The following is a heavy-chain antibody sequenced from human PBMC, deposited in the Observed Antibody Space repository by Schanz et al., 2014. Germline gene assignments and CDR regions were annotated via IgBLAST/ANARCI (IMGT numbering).Heavy chain of an antibody. J-gene: IGHJ3*01. Sequence: VQLVESGGGLVQPGRSLRLSCTASGFTFRGHAMHWVRQAPGKGLEKVAAISTDGTNTYYAASVRGRFTISRDNSKNTVYLQMNSLRSEDTAVYYCTRDRGALINHNDALDLWGQGTMVSVSS. V-gene: IGHV3-30*04. D-gene: IGHD3-16*01. CDR2: ISTDGTNT. CDR1: GFTFRGHA. CDR3: TRDRGALINHNDALDL.